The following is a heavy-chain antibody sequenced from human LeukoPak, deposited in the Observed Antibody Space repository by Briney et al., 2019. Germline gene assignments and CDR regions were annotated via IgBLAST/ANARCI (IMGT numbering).Heavy chain of an antibody. J-gene: IGHJ5*02. CDR1: GGSISSSGYY. CDR3: ARHEYSGSYYGLSWFDP. V-gene: IGHV4-39*01. D-gene: IGHD1-26*01. CDR2: IYYSGST. Sequence: SETLSLTCTVSGGSISSSGYYWGWIRQPPGKGLEWIASIYYSGSTYYNPFLKSRVTISVDTSKNQLSLKLSSLTSADTAVYYCARHEYSGSYYGLSWFDPWGQGTLVTVSS.